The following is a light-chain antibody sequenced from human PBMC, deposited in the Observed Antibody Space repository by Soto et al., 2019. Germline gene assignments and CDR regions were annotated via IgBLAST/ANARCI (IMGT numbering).Light chain of an antibody. CDR1: QGISGW. CDR2: AAS. J-gene: IGKJ4*01. CDR3: QQANSFPIT. Sequence: DIQMSQSPSSVSASVGDRVAITCRASQGISGWLAWYQQKPGKAPKFLIYAASSLQSGVPSRFSCSGSGTDLTLTISSLQPEDFAIYYCQQANSFPITFGGGTKVEIK. V-gene: IGKV1-12*01.